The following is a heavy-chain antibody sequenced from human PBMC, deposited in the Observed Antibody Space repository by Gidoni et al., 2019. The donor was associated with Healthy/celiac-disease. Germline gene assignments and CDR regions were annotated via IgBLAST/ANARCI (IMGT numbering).Heavy chain of an antibody. CDR1: GFTFDDYA. D-gene: IGHD1-26*01. CDR3: AALRSGDY. V-gene: IGHV3-9*01. Sequence: EVQLVESGGGLVQPGRSLRLSCAASGFTFDDYAMHWVRQAPGKGLEWVSGISWNSGSIGYADSVKGRFTISRDNAKNSLYLQMNSLRAEDTALYYCAALRSGDYWGQGTLVTVSS. CDR2: ISWNSGSI. J-gene: IGHJ4*02.